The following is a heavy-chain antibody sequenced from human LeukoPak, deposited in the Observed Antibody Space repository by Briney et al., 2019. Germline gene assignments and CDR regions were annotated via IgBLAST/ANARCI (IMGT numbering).Heavy chain of an antibody. V-gene: IGHV3-30*04. Sequence: GGSLRLSCAASGFTLNNYAMHWVRQAPGKGLEWVAVISYDGNNKYYADSVKGRFTVSRDNSKNTLYLQMNGLRTEDTAVYYCARVGRGYSFKVYYFDYWGQGTLVTVSS. CDR1: GFTLNNYA. D-gene: IGHD5-18*01. CDR2: ISYDGNNK. J-gene: IGHJ4*02. CDR3: ARVGRGYSFKVYYFDY.